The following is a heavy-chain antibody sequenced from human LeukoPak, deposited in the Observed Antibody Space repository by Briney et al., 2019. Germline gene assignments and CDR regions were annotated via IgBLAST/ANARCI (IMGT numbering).Heavy chain of an antibody. Sequence: SETLSLTCTVSGGSISSHYWSWIRQPPGKGLEWIGYIYYSGSTNYNPSLKSRVTISVDTSKNQFSLKLSSVTAADTAVYYCARDADCSSTSCYYWFDPWGQGTLDTVSS. V-gene: IGHV4-59*11. CDR2: IYYSGST. CDR3: ARDADCSSTSCYYWFDP. CDR1: GGSISSHY. J-gene: IGHJ5*02. D-gene: IGHD2-2*01.